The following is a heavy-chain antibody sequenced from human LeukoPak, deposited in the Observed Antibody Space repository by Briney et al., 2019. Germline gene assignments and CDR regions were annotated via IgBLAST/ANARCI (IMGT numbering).Heavy chain of an antibody. J-gene: IGHJ6*02. D-gene: IGHD5-12*01. Sequence: GGSLRLSCAASGFTSCSYGMHWVRQAPGKGLEWVAVISYDGSNKYYADSVKGRFTISRDNSKNTLYLQMNSLRAEDTAVYYCAKDIVATIGPYYYYGMDVWGQGTTVTVSS. CDR3: AKDIVATIGPYYYYGMDV. CDR2: ISYDGSNK. V-gene: IGHV3-30*18. CDR1: GFTSCSYG.